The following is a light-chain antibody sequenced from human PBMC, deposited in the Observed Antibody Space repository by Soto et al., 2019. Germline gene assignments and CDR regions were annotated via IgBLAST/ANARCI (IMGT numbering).Light chain of an antibody. CDR2: AAS. Sequence: DIQMTQSPSSLSASVGDRVTITCRASQAIDRWLAWYQQKPGKAPKVLIYAASNLRSGAPSRFSGSGSGIDFSLTISSLQPEDLATYYCKQSKTFPLTFGGGTKVDIK. V-gene: IGKV1-12*01. CDR3: KQSKTFPLT. J-gene: IGKJ4*01. CDR1: QAIDRW.